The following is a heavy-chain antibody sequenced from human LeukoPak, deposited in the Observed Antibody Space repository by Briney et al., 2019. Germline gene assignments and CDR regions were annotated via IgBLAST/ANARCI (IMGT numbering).Heavy chain of an antibody. Sequence: GGFLRLSCAASGFTVSSNYMSWVRQAPGKGLEWVSAISGSGGSTYYADSVKGRFTISRDNSKNTLYLQMNSLRAEDTAVYYCAKGGRDYSPYWFDPWGQGTLVTVSS. J-gene: IGHJ5*02. D-gene: IGHD2-15*01. CDR3: AKGGRDYSPYWFDP. CDR1: GFTVSSNY. CDR2: ISGSGGST. V-gene: IGHV3-23*01.